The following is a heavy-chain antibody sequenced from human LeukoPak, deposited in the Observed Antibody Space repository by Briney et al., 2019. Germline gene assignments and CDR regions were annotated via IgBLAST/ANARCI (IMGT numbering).Heavy chain of an antibody. CDR2: IYYSGST. D-gene: IGHD3-22*01. Sequence: SETLSLTCTVSGGSISTYYWSWIRQPPGKGLEWIGYIYYSGSTNYNPSLKSRVTISVDTSKNRFSLKLSSVTAADTAVYYCARGQNFYDSSGYYDYWGQGTLATVSS. V-gene: IGHV4-59*01. CDR1: GGSISTYY. J-gene: IGHJ4*02. CDR3: ARGQNFYDSSGYYDY.